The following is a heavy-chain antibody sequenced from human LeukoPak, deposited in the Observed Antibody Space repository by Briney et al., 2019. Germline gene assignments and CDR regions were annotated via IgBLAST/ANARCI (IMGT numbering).Heavy chain of an antibody. CDR2: IYYSGST. CDR3: AREKDPGIAAAGTGFDY. J-gene: IGHJ4*02. CDR1: GGSISSGDYY. Sequence: SQTLSLTCTVSGGSISSGDYYWSWIRQPPGKGLEWIGYIYYSGSTYYNPSPKSRVTISVDTSKNQFSLKLSSVTDADTAVYYCAREKDPGIAAAGTGFDYWGQGTLVTVSS. V-gene: IGHV4-30-4*01. D-gene: IGHD6-13*01.